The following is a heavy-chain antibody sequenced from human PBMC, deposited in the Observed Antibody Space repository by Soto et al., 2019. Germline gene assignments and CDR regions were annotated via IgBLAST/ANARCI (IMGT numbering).Heavy chain of an antibody. CDR3: AGWGGHDYNY. V-gene: IGHV3-7*03. J-gene: IGHJ4*02. Sequence: EVQLLGSGGGLVQPGGSLRLSCVGSGFTFSTYWMNWVRQAPGKGLEWVANINPDGNVGTYVDSVRGRFTTSRDNAKNSLYLQMNSLRADDTAVYFCAGWGGHDYNYWAQGIMVTVSS. CDR1: GFTFSTYW. D-gene: IGHD4-4*01. CDR2: INPDGNVG.